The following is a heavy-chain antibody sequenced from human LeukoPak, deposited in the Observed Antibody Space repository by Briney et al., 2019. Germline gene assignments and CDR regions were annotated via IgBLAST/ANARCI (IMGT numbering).Heavy chain of an antibody. CDR1: GYTLTELS. J-gene: IGHJ4*02. D-gene: IGHD5-18*01. V-gene: IGHV1-24*01. Sequence: RASVNVSCSVSGYTLTELSMHWVRQAPGKGLERMGGFDPEDGETIYAQKFQGRVTMTEDTSTNTAYMELSSLRSEDTAVYYCATARITLWRNIDYWGQGTLVTVSS. CDR2: FDPEDGET. CDR3: ATARITLWRNIDY.